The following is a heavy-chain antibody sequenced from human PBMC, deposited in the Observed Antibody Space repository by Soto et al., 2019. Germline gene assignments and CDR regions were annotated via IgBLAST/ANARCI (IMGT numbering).Heavy chain of an antibody. CDR3: ARVDIVVVPAPMGTFDP. CDR2: ISAYNGNT. Sequence: ASVKVSCKASGYTFTSYGISWVRQAPGQGPEWMGWISAYNGNTNYAQKLQGRVTMTTDTSTSTAYMELRSLRSDDTAVYYCARVDIVVVPAPMGTFDPWGQGTLVTVPQ. D-gene: IGHD2-2*03. J-gene: IGHJ5*02. CDR1: GYTFTSYG. V-gene: IGHV1-18*04.